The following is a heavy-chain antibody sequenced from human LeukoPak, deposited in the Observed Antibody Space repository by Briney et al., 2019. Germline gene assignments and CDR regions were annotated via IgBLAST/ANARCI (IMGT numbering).Heavy chain of an antibody. CDR1: VYTFTSYG. D-gene: IGHD4-17*01. V-gene: IGHV1-18*01. J-gene: IGHJ5*02. CDR3: PIDESYGTSWFDP. Sequence: GASVTVSCTASVYTFTSYGISWVRQAPGQGLEGMGWISAYNGKTNYAQKLQGRVTMTTDTSPRTASMALSRLRSDDTAGYYCPIDESYGTSWFDPWGQGTLFTVSS. CDR2: ISAYNGKT.